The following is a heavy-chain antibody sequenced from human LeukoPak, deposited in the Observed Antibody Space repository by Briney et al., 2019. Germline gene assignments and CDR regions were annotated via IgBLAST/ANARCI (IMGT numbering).Heavy chain of an antibody. CDR3: AGSYSSSWFHFDY. CDR2: IYPGDSDT. D-gene: IGHD6-13*01. CDR1: GYSFTSYW. J-gene: IGHJ4*02. V-gene: IGHV5-51*01. Sequence: GESLKISCKGSGYSFTSYWIGWVRQMPGKGLEWMGIIYPGDSDTGYSPSFQGQVTISADKSVSTAYLQWSSLKASDTAMYYCAGSYSSSWFHFDYWGQGTLVTVSS.